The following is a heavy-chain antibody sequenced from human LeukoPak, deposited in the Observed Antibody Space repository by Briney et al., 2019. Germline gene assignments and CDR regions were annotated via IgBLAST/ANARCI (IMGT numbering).Heavy chain of an antibody. Sequence: PGAYLRSSSAVSGLAFGSCAMSWVRQAPGKGLGWGSDISGRGGSTYYADSVKGRFTISRDNSKNTLSLQMTSLRAEDTAVYCCAKDQGYYDSWTSSDAFDIWGEGTMVTVSS. CDR3: AKDQGYYDSWTSSDAFDI. V-gene: IGHV3-23*01. CDR2: ISGRGGST. CDR1: GLAFGSCA. J-gene: IGHJ3*02. D-gene: IGHD3/OR15-3a*01.